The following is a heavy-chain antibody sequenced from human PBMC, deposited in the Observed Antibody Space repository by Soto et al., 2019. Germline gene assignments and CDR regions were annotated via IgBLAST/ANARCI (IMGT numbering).Heavy chain of an antibody. CDR3: ARNGDSSDYRGWFDP. CDR1: GFTFSTYA. V-gene: IGHV3-66*01. CDR2: ISSGGTT. Sequence: GGSLRLSCAASGFTFSTYAMNWVRQAPGKGPEWVSGISSGGTTYYADSVKGRFTISRDNSKNTLYLQMNSLRAEDTAVYYCARNGDSSDYRGWFDPWGQGTLDTVSS. D-gene: IGHD3-22*01. J-gene: IGHJ5*02.